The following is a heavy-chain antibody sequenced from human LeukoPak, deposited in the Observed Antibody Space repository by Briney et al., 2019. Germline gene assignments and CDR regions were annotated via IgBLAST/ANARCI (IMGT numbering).Heavy chain of an antibody. V-gene: IGHV4-34*01. CDR2: INHSGST. CDR1: GGSFSGYY. CDR3: ARYRGRGIYYYGMDV. Sequence: SETLSLTCAVYGGSFSGYYWSWIRQPPGKGLEWIGEINHSGSTNYNPSLKSRVTISVDTSKNQFSLKLSSVTAADTAVYYCARYRGRGIYYYGMDVWGQGTTVTVSS. J-gene: IGHJ6*02. D-gene: IGHD3-16*01.